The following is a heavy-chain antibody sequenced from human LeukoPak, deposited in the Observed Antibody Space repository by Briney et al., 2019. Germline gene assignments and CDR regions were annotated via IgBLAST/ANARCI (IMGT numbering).Heavy chain of an antibody. CDR1: GFPFSIYS. V-gene: IGHV3-48*04. Sequence: GGSLRLSCSASGFPFSIYSMNWVRQAPGKGPEWIAYITSSSSTLYYADSVNGRFTISRDNAKNSLYLQMNGLRVEDTAVYYCARDSASPPVTFDYWGQGTLVTVSS. D-gene: IGHD4-17*01. CDR3: ARDSASPPVTFDY. CDR2: ITSSSSTL. J-gene: IGHJ4*02.